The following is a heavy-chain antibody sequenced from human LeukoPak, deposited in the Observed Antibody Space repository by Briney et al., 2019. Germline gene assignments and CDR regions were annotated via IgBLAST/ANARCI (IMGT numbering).Heavy chain of an antibody. V-gene: IGHV4-34*01. CDR1: GWSFSGYY. CDR2: INHSGST. J-gene: IGHJ6*03. Sequence: SETLSLTCAVYGWSFSGYYWSWIRQPPGKGLEWIGEINHSGSTNYNPSLKSRVTISVDTSKNQFSLKLSSVTAADTAVYYCARTLRDIVVVVAAYYYYYYMDVWGKGTTVTVSS. D-gene: IGHD2-15*01. CDR3: ARTLRDIVVVVAAYYYYYYMDV.